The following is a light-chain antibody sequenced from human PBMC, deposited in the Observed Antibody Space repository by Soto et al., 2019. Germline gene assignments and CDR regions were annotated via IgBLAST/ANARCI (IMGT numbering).Light chain of an antibody. J-gene: IGLJ2*01. CDR1: SSDVGSYNL. Sequence: QSALTQPASVSGSPGQSITISCTGTSSDVGSYNLVSWYQQHPGKAPKLIIYEGSKRPSGVSNRFSGSKSGNTASLTISGLQAEDEADYYCCSYAGSGTLVFGGGTKLT. V-gene: IGLV2-23*01. CDR3: CSYAGSGTLV. CDR2: EGS.